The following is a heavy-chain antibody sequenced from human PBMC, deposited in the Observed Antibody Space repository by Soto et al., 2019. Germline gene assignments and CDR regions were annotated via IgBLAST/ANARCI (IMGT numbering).Heavy chain of an antibody. CDR2: IIPIFGTA. CDR3: AWLVRHRRDNNWFDR. CDR1: GGTFSPYA. D-gene: IGHD6-19*01. J-gene: IGHJ5*02. Sequence: QVQLVQSGAEVKKPGSSVKVSCKAYGGTFSPYAISWVRQAPGQGLESMGGIIPIFGTANYAQKFQGRVTITADESTGTAYMELSSLRSEDTAVYYCAWLVRHRRDNNWFDRWGQGTLVTVSS. V-gene: IGHV1-69*01.